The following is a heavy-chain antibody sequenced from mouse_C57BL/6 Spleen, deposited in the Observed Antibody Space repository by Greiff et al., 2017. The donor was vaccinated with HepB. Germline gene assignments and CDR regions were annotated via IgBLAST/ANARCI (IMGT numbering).Heavy chain of an antibody. Sequence: VQWVESGPGLVAPSQSLSITCTVSGFSLTSYGVDWVRQSPGKGLEWLGVIWGVGSTNYNSALKSRLSISKDNSKSQVFLKMNSLQTDDTAMYYCARHYYGSSSYWYFDVWGTGTTVTVSS. D-gene: IGHD1-1*01. CDR1: GFSLTSYG. J-gene: IGHJ1*03. CDR3: ARHYYGSSSYWYFDV. V-gene: IGHV2-6*01. CDR2: IWGVGST.